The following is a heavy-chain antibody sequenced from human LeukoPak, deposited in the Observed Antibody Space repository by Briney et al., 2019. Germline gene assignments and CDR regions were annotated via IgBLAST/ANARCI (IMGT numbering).Heavy chain of an antibody. V-gene: IGHV1-46*01. CDR3: ARFSSGYYHQYFQH. Sequence: GASVKVSCKASGYTFASYFVHWVRQAPGQGPEWMGIFNPSSGDATYAQKFQGRVAMTRDSSTSTVYMELSSLRSEDTAVYYCARFSSGYYHQYFQHWGQGTLDTVSS. D-gene: IGHD3-22*01. J-gene: IGHJ1*01. CDR2: FNPSSGDA. CDR1: GYTFASYF.